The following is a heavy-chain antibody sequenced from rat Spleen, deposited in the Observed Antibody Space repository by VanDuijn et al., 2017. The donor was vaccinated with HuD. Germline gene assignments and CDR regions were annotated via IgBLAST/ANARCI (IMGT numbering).Heavy chain of an antibody. CDR3: ATDNYFDY. CDR2: ISFDGSGT. CDR1: GFTFSNYD. J-gene: IGHJ2*01. V-gene: IGHV5-20*01. Sequence: EVQLVESGGGLVQPGRSMKLSCAASGFTFSNYDMAWVRQAPTKGLEWVASISFDGSGTYYRDSVKGRFTISRDNAKSTLYLQMDSLRSEDTAAYYCATDNYFDYWGQGVMVTVSS.